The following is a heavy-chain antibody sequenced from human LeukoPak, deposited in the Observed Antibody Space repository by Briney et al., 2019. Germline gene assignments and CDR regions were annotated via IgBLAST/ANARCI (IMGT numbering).Heavy chain of an antibody. D-gene: IGHD2/OR15-2a*01. CDR2: INSDGSWT. J-gene: IGHJ4*02. V-gene: IGHV3-74*01. Sequence: GGSLRLSCAASGNYWMHWVRQAPGEGLVWVSHINSDGSWTSYADSVKGRFTISKDNAKNTVYLQMNSLRAEDTAVYYCVSFYETYWGRGTLVTVSS. CDR3: VSFYETY. CDR1: GNYW.